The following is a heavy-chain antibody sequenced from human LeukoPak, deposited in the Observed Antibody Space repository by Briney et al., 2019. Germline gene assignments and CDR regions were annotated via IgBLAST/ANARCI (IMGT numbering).Heavy chain of an antibody. Sequence: GASVKVSCKASGYTFTGYYMHWVRQAPGQGLEWMGWINPNSGGTNYAQKFQGRVTITRNTSITTAYMELSSLRSDDTAVYYCARDVPGYYYDSSGYYFADYWGQGALVTVSS. CDR1: GYTFTGYY. CDR2: INPNSGGT. J-gene: IGHJ4*02. V-gene: IGHV1-2*02. CDR3: ARDVPGYYYDSSGYYFADY. D-gene: IGHD3-22*01.